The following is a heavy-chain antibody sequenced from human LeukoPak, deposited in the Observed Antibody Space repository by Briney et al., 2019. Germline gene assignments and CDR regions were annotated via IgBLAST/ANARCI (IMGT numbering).Heavy chain of an antibody. J-gene: IGHJ6*03. CDR2: INDSGRI. V-gene: IGHV4-34*01. CDR3: ARRWNYGRNYYIDV. D-gene: IGHD1-7*01. Sequence: SETLSLTCAVYGGSFSNCYWSWIRQPPGKGLEWIGEINDSGRINYNPSLMSRVTVSVDTSKNQFSLRLTSVTATDTAVYYCARRWNYGRNYYIDVWGNGATVSVSS. CDR1: GGSFSNCY.